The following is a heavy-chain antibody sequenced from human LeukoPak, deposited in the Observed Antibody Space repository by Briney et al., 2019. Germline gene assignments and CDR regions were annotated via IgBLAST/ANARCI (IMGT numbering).Heavy chain of an antibody. CDR2: IWYDGRNK. CDR1: GFTFSSYG. D-gene: IGHD2-2*02. CDR3: ARRSRYCSSTSCYRSVDTAMVNYYYYGMDV. V-gene: IGHV3-33*01. J-gene: IGHJ6*02. Sequence: PGGSLRVSCAASGFTFSSYGMHWVRQAPGKGLEWVAVIWYDGRNKYYADSVKGRFTISRDNSKNTLYLQMNSLRAEDTAVYYCARRSRYCSSTSCYRSVDTAMVNYYYYGMDVWGQGTTVTVSS.